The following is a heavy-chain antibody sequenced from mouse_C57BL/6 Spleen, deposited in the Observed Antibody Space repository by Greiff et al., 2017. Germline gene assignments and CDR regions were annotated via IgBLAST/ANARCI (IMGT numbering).Heavy chain of an antibody. CDR3: AHYGSSSRAMDD. CDR2: IHPSDSDT. CDR1: GYAFTSYW. V-gene: IGHV1-74*01. D-gene: IGHD1-1*01. Sequence: VQLQQPGAELVKPGASVKVSCKASGYAFTSYWMHWVKQRPGQGLEWIGRIHPSDSDTNYNQKFKGKATLTVDKSSSTAYMQLSSLTSEDSAVYYCAHYGSSSRAMDDWGQGTSVTVSS. J-gene: IGHJ4*01.